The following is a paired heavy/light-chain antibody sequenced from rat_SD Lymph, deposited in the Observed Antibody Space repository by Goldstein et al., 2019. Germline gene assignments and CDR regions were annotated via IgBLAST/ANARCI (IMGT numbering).Heavy chain of an antibody. CDR2: IRNKANDYTT. D-gene: IGHD1-1*01. CDR3: ARNTTVAHYFDY. V-gene: IGHV7-7*01. CDR1: GFTFTDFY. J-gene: IGHJ2*01. Sequence: EVKLLESGGGLVQPGGSMRLSCAGSGFTFTDFYMNWIRQPAGKAPEWLHFIRNKANDYTTEYNPSVRGRFTISRANTQNMLYLQMNTLRAEDTATYYCARNTTVAHYFDYWGQGVMVTVSS.
Light chain of an antibody. CDR3: QQSNELPLT. CDR2: SAS. V-gene: IGKV3S6*01. Sequence: DTVLIQSPAVAVSLGQRVTISCRASKSINTYMHWYQQKSGQQPKLLIYSASNLESGVPSRFSGSGSGTDFTLTIDPVEADDIANYYCQQSNELPLTFGSGTKLEIK. J-gene: IGKJ5*01. CDR1: KSINTY.